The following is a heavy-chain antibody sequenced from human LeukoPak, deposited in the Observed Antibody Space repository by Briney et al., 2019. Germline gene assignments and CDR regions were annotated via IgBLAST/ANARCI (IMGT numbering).Heavy chain of an antibody. Sequence: GGSLRLSCATSGFTFTNAWMGWARQAPGKGLEWVGHIKSKTDGGTTDYVAPVKGRSTISRDDSKNTLNLQMNNLKTEDTALYYCITGPYWGQGTLVTVSS. CDR2: IKSKTDGGTT. CDR3: ITGPY. J-gene: IGHJ4*02. V-gene: IGHV3-15*01. CDR1: GFTFTNAW.